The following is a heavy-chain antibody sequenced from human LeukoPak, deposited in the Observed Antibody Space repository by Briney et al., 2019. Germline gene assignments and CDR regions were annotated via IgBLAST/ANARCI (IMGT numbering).Heavy chain of an antibody. J-gene: IGHJ4*02. CDR2: ISSSGSTI. Sequence: PGRSLRLSCAASGFTFSDYYMSWIRQAPGKGLEWVSYISSSGSTIYYADSVKGRFTISWDNAKNSLYLQMNSLRAEDTAVYYCARAVGVGATTFDYWGQGTLVTVSS. CDR3: ARAVGVGATTFDY. D-gene: IGHD1-26*01. V-gene: IGHV3-11*01. CDR1: GFTFSDYY.